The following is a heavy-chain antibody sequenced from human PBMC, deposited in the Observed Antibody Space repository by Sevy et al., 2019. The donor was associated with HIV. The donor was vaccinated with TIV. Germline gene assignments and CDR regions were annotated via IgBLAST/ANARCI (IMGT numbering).Heavy chain of an antibody. V-gene: IGHV3-7*01. J-gene: IGHJ4*02. Sequence: GGSLRLSCAASGFTFTTYWMTWVRQAPGKGLEWVANINQDGSKINYVDSVKGRFIISRDNAKKSLYVQMNSLRADDSAEYYCARVGIFEKSESQYRFMDSWGQGTLVTVSS. CDR1: GFTFTTYW. CDR3: ARVGIFEKSESQYRFMDS. D-gene: IGHD6-6*01. CDR2: INQDGSKI.